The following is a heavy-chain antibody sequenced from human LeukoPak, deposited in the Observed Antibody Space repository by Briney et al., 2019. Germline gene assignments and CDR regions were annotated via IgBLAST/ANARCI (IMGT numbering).Heavy chain of an antibody. CDR2: IKQEGRDK. J-gene: IGHJ4*02. CDR1: GFTFITYW. V-gene: IGHV3-7*01. D-gene: IGHD3-10*01. Sequence: GGSLRLSCAASGFTFITYWISWVRQAPGRGREWVANIKQEGRDKYYVDSVKGRFTITRDNDKNSLYLQMNSLRAEDTAVYYCARVTRGITMVRGVIMAFDYWGQGTLVTVSS. CDR3: ARVTRGITMVRGVIMAFDY.